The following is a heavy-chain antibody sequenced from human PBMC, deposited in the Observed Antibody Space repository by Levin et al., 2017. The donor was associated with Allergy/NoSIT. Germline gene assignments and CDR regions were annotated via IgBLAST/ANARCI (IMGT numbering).Heavy chain of an antibody. Sequence: GESLKISCAASGFTFSSYSMNWVRQAPGKGLEWVSSISSSSSYIYYADSVKGRFTISRDNAKNSLYLQMNSLRAEDTAVYYCARSGTTVTGGSNFDYWGQGTLVTVSS. CDR3: ARSGTTVTGGSNFDY. V-gene: IGHV3-21*01. D-gene: IGHD4-17*01. J-gene: IGHJ4*02. CDR2: ISSSSSYI. CDR1: GFTFSSYS.